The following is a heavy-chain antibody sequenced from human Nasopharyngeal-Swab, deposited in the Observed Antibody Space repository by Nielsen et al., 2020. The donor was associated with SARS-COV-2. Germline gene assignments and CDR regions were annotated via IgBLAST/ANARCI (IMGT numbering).Heavy chain of an antibody. J-gene: IGHJ6*02. V-gene: IGHV1-2*06. D-gene: IGHD3-10*01. CDR1: GYTFTGYY. CDR2: INPNSGGT. Sequence: ASVKVSCKASGYTFTGYYMHWVQQAPGQGLGWMGRINPNSGGTNYAQKFQGRVTMTRDTSISTAYMELSRLRSDDTAVYYCARDRGYGSGSYRPYYGMDVWGQGTTVTVSS. CDR3: ARDRGYGSGSYRPYYGMDV.